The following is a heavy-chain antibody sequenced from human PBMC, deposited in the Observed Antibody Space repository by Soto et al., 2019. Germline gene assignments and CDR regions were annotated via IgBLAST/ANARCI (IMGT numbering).Heavy chain of an antibody. Sequence: QVQLVQSGAEVKKPGASVKVSCKTSGYVFTTYGVHWVRQAPGQGLEWMGWISGYNGNTNYPQKFQGRVTMTTDTSRSTAYMELRSLTLEDKAVYYCARGAHGSGYAVYWGQGTLVTVSS. CDR3: ARGAHGSGYAVY. CDR2: ISGYNGNT. J-gene: IGHJ4*02. CDR1: GYVFTTYG. D-gene: IGHD3-3*01. V-gene: IGHV1-18*01.